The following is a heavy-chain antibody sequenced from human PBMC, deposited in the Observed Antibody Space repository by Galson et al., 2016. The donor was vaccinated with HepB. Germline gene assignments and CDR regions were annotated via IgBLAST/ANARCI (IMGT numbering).Heavy chain of an antibody. Sequence: QSGAEVKKPGESLRISCKGSGYNFTTYWISWVRQMPGKGLEWMGRIDPSDSYTNYSPSFQGPVTIPANSPDNSINIAYLQWSSLKASDPAMYYCARHSAGYYDILAGFYRGVFDIWGQGTMVTVSS. J-gene: IGHJ3*02. D-gene: IGHD3-9*01. CDR3: ARHSAGYYDILAGFYRGVFDI. V-gene: IGHV5-10-1*01. CDR2: IDPSDSYT. CDR1: GYNFTTYW.